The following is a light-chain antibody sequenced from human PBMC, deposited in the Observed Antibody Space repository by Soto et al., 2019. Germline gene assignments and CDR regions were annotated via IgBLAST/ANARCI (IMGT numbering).Light chain of an antibody. Sequence: EIVLTQSPCTLSLSPGERATLCCRASQSVSSSYLAWYQQKPGQAPRLLIYGASSRATGIPDRFGGSGSETDFTLTISSLQSEHLGVYYCQQDSSWPLTFGGGTKVDIK. CDR1: QSVSSSY. J-gene: IGKJ4*01. CDR3: QQDSSWPLT. V-gene: IGKV3-20*01. CDR2: GAS.